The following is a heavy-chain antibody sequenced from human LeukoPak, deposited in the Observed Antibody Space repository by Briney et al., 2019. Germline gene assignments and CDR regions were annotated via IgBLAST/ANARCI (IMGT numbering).Heavy chain of an antibody. CDR1: GGSILSSSYY. V-gene: IGHV4-39*07. CDR3: ARGGTVTKLDY. Sequence: SETLSLTCTVSGGSILSSSYYWGWIRQPPGKGLEWIGSIYYGGSTDYNPSLKSRVIISVDTSKNQFSLKLSSVTAADTAVYYCARGGTVTKLDYWGQGTLVTVSS. CDR2: IYYGGST. D-gene: IGHD4-17*01. J-gene: IGHJ4*02.